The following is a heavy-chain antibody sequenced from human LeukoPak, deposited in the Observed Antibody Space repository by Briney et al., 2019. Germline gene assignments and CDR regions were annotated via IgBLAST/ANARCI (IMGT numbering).Heavy chain of an antibody. J-gene: IGHJ4*02. V-gene: IGHV4-59*01. Sequence: PSETLSLTCTVSGGSISSYYWSWIRQPPGKGLEWIGYIYYSGSTNYNPSLKGRVTISVDTSKNQFSLKLSSVTAADTAVYYCARGYYDFWSGYYNDYWGQGTLVTVSS. CDR1: GGSISSYY. CDR2: IYYSGST. D-gene: IGHD3-3*01. CDR3: ARGYYDFWSGYYNDY.